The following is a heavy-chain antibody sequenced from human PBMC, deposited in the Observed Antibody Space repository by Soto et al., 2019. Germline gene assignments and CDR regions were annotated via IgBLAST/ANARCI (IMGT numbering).Heavy chain of an antibody. Sequence: QVELQESGPRLVKSSGTLSLTCEVSSGSISTGNWWSWVRQPPGKGLEWIGAIYYTGATNYNPSLKGPVTMTIDKSKAQFALILTSATTADTAVYYCARVFSSSSGWMYYFDFWGQGILVSVSS. CDR1: SGSISTGNW. J-gene: IGHJ4*02. CDR2: IYYTGAT. D-gene: IGHD6-25*01. CDR3: ARVFSSSSGWMYYFDF. V-gene: IGHV4-4*02.